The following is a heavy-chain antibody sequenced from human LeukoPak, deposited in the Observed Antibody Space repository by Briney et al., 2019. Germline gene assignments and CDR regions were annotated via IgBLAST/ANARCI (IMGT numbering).Heavy chain of an antibody. CDR1: GFTFSSYG. J-gene: IGHJ6*04. CDR2: IRYDGSNK. D-gene: IGHD3-16*01. V-gene: IGHV3-30*02. Sequence: GGSLRLSCAASGFTFSSYGMHWVRQAPGKGLEWVAFIRYDGSNKYYADSVKGRFTISRDNSKNTLYPQMNSLRAEDTAVYYCAKDRPLPDYVVDVGGKGTTATVSS. CDR3: AKDRPLPDYVVDV.